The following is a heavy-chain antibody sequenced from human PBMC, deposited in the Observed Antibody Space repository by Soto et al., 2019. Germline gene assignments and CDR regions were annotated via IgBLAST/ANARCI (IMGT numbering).Heavy chain of an antibody. CDR2: ITGSATTT. CDR3: SKDNAYYYDSSGYYFFH. V-gene: IGHV3-23*01. D-gene: IGHD3-22*01. Sequence: EVQLLESGGGLVQPGWSLRLSCTASGFTFSNYSMSWVRQAPGKGLEWVSAITGSATTTYYADSVKGRFTISRDNSKNTLYLQMSSLRAEDTAIYYYSKDNAYYYDSSGYYFFHWGQGTLVTVSS. J-gene: IGHJ4*02. CDR1: GFTFSNYS.